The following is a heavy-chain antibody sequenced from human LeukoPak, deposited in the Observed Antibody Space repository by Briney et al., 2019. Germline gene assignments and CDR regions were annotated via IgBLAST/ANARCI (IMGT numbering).Heavy chain of an antibody. J-gene: IGHJ6*02. CDR2: INPSGGST. CDR3: ASPLYDFSPYYSYYGMDV. CDR1: GYTFTSYY. Sequence: ASVKVSCKASGYTFTSYYMHWVRQAPGQGLEWMEIINPSGGSTSYAQKFQGRVTMTSDTSTSTVYMELSSLGSEDTAVYYCASPLYDFSPYYSYYGMDVWGQGTTVTVSS. D-gene: IGHD3-3*01. V-gene: IGHV1-46*01.